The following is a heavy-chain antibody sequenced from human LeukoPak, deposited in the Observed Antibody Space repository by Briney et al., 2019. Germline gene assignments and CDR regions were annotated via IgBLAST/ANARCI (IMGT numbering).Heavy chain of an antibody. D-gene: IGHD2-21*02. CDR1: GFTVSSDY. J-gene: IGHJ4*02. Sequence: GGSLRLSCAGSGFTVSSDYMTWVRQAPGKGLEWVSVIYNDGTTYYAESVKDRFIISRDNSKNALYVQMNSLRAEDTAVYYCMRDIRNCGDDCYEDYWGQGTLVTVSS. V-gene: IGHV3-66*01. CDR2: IYNDGTT. CDR3: MRDIRNCGDDCYEDY.